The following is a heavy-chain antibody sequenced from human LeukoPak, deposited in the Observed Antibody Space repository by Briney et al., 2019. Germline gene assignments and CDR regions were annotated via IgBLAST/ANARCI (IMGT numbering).Heavy chain of an antibody. D-gene: IGHD2-2*02. CDR3: ARGIGDIVVVPAAIGQVYFYYYMDV. V-gene: IGHV1-2*02. Sequence: ASVKVSCKASGYTSTGYYMHWVRQAPGQGLEWMGWINPNSGGTNYAQKFQGRVTMTRDTSISTAYMELSRLRSDDTAVYYCARGIGDIVVVPAAIGQVYFYYYMDVWGKGTTVTVSS. J-gene: IGHJ6*03. CDR2: INPNSGGT. CDR1: GYTSTGYY.